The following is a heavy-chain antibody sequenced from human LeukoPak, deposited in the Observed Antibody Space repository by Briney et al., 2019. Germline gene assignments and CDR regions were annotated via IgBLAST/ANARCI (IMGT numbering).Heavy chain of an antibody. V-gene: IGHV3-15*01. CDR2: IKNKPDGGTS. CDR1: GFTFSHAW. J-gene: IGHJ5*02. CDR3: TVVNYGSGSYPLGS. D-gene: IGHD3-10*01. Sequence: GSLRLSCAASGFTFSHAWMSWVRQAPGKGLELVARIKNKPDGGTSDYTAPVKGRFTISRDDSKSTLYLQMNSLKTEDTAVYYCTVVNYGSGSYPLGSWGQGTLVTVSS.